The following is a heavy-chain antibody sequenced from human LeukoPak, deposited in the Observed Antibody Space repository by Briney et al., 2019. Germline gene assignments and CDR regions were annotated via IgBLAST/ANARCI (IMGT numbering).Heavy chain of an antibody. V-gene: IGHV4-39*07. CDR3: ARDHSGWHSKGYYYMDV. J-gene: IGHJ6*03. CDR2: IYYSGST. CDR1: GGSISSSSYY. Sequence: SETLSLTCTVSGGSISSSSYYWGWIRQPPGKGLEWIGSIYYSGSTYYNPSLKSRVTISVDTSKNQFSLKLSSVTAADTAVYYCARDHSGWHSKGYYYMDVWGKGTTVTVSS. D-gene: IGHD5-12*01.